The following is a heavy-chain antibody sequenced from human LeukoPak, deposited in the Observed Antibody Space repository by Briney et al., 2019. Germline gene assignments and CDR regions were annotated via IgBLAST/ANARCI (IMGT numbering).Heavy chain of an antibody. Sequence: KGGESLKISCKGSGYSFTSYWIGWVRQMPGKGLEWMGIIYPGDSDTRYSPSFQGQVTISADKSISTAYLQWSSLKASDTAMYYCARLPPQDFDWLPSDYFDYWGQGTLVTVSS. D-gene: IGHD3-9*01. CDR1: GYSFTSYW. CDR2: IYPGDSDT. V-gene: IGHV5-51*01. CDR3: ARLPPQDFDWLPSDYFDY. J-gene: IGHJ4*02.